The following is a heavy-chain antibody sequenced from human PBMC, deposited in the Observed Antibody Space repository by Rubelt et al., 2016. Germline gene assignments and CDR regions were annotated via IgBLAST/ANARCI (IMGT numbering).Heavy chain of an antibody. D-gene: IGHD4-17*01. V-gene: IGHV3-30*02. J-gene: IGHJ1*01. CDR2: IRYDGSKK. Sequence: QVQLVESGGGVVQPGGSLRLSCAASGFTFSSYGMHWVRQAPGKGLEWVAFIRYDGSKKYYAECVKGRLTISRAHSKNTLYLQMNSLRAEDTAVYYCAKPARLDYGINAEYFQHWGQGTLVTVSS. CDR3: AKPARLDYGINAEYFQH. CDR1: GFTFSSYG.